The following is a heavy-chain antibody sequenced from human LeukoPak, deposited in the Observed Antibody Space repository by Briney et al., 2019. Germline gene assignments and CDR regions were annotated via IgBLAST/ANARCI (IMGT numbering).Heavy chain of an antibody. V-gene: IGHV1-69*04. CDR3: ARDTAVAGNFGFDY. D-gene: IGHD6-19*01. CDR1: GGTFSSYA. J-gene: IGHJ4*02. CDR2: IIPILGIA. Sequence: ASVKVSCKASGGTFSSYAISWVRQAPGQGLEWMGRIIPILGIANYAQKFQGRVTITADKSTSTAYMELSSLRSEDTAVYYCARDTAVAGNFGFDYWGQGTLVTVSS.